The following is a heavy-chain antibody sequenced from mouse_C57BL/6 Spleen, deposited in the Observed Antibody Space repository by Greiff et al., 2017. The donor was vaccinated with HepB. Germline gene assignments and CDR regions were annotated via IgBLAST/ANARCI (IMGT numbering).Heavy chain of an antibody. CDR2: ISDGGSYT. CDR3: AREFITTVVAHWYFDV. Sequence: EVMLVESGGGLVKPGGSLKLSCAASGFTFSSYAMSWVRQTPEKRLEWVATISDGGSYTYYPDNVKGRFTISRDNAKNNLYLQMSHLKSEDTAMYYCAREFITTVVAHWYFDVWGTGTTVTVSS. V-gene: IGHV5-4*01. CDR1: GFTFSSYA. D-gene: IGHD1-1*01. J-gene: IGHJ1*03.